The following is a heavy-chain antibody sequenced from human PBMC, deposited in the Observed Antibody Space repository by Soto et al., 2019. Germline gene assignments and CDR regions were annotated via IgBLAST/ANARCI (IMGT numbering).Heavy chain of an antibody. V-gene: IGHV4-31*03. D-gene: IGHD2-15*01. CDR2: IYYSGST. J-gene: IGHJ6*02. Sequence: SETLSLTCTVSGGSISSGGYYWSWVRQHPGKGLEWIGYIYYSGSTYYNPSLKSRVTISVDTSKNQFSLKLSSVTAADTAVYYCARDPLYCSGGSCYSYYYDGMDVWGQGTTVTVSS. CDR1: GGSISSGGYY. CDR3: ARDPLYCSGGSCYSYYYDGMDV.